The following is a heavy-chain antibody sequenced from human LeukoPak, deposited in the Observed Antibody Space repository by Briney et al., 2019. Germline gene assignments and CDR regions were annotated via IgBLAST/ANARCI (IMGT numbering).Heavy chain of an antibody. CDR1: GFTSSNSA. V-gene: IGHV3-23*01. Sequence: AGGSLRLSCAASGFTSSNSAMSWVRQAPGKGLEWVSGISGSGGSTYYADSVKGRFTISRDNSKNTLYLQMNSLRAEDTALYYCARLGVGATRDAFDIWGQGTMVTVSS. CDR2: ISGSGGST. CDR3: ARLGVGATRDAFDI. D-gene: IGHD1-26*01. J-gene: IGHJ3*02.